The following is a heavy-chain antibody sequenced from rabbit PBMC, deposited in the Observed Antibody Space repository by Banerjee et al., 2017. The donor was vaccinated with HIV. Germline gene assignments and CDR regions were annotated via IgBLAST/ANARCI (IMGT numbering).Heavy chain of an antibody. Sequence: QLKESGGGLVQPGGSLKLSCTASGFALSSYWMSWVRQAPGKGLEWIGYIDPIFGSTYCASWVNGRFTISSHNAQNTLYLQLNSLTAADTATYFCVRDGSGYSPDWLDLWGPGTLVTVS. V-gene: IGHV1S7*01. J-gene: IGHJ5*01. CDR1: GFALSSYW. D-gene: IGHD1-1*01. CDR3: VRDGSGYSPDWLDL. CDR2: IDPIFGST.